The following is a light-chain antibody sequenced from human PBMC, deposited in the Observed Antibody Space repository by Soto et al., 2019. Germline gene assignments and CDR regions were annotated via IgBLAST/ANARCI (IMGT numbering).Light chain of an antibody. Sequence: DIPGTQTPSTLAGSLGEKVTITGRASQTISRWLAWYQQKPGRAPKLLIYDASSLDGGVPSRFSGSGSGTEFTLTISRLQPDDFATYYCQQYNSYRTFGQGTKVDI. J-gene: IGKJ1*01. CDR2: DAS. CDR1: QTISRW. V-gene: IGKV1-5*01. CDR3: QQYNSYRT.